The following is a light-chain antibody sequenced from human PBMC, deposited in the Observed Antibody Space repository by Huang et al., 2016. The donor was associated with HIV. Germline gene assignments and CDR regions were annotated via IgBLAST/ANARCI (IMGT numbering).Light chain of an antibody. CDR3: QQYGT. CDR2: KAS. J-gene: IGKJ1*01. CDR1: QSISGW. Sequence: DIQMTQSPSTLSASVGDRVTITCRASQSISGWLARYQQKPGKAPKLLIYKASSLESGVPSRFIGSGSWTEFTLTISSLQPDDFATYYCQQYGTFGQGTKVEIK. V-gene: IGKV1-5*03.